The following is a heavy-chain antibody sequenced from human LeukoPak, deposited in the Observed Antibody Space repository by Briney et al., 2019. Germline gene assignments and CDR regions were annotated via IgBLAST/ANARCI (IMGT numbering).Heavy chain of an antibody. CDR1: GGTFSSYA. CDR3: ARTEGMIVGGTFDY. J-gene: IGHJ4*02. V-gene: IGHV1-69*04. Sequence: SVTVSCKASGGTFSSYAISWVRQAPGQGIEWKGRVITILGRGNYAQKFQGRVTITADKSTSTAYRELSSLRSEDTAVYYCARTEGMIVGGTFDYWGQGTLVTVSS. D-gene: IGHD3-22*01. CDR2: VITILGRG.